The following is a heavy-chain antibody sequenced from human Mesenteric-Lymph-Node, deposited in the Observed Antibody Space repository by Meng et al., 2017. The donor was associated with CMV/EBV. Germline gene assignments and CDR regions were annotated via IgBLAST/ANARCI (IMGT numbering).Heavy chain of an antibody. Sequence: ASVKVSCKAPGDTFSRYAVSWVRQAPGQGLEWMGWMNPNSGNTGYAQKFQGRVTITRNTSISTAYMELSSLRSEDTAVYYCARLGTGLRGFDPWGQGTLVTVSS. V-gene: IGHV1-8*03. D-gene: IGHD4-17*01. CDR1: GDTFSRYA. CDR2: MNPNSGNT. CDR3: ARLGTGLRGFDP. J-gene: IGHJ5*02.